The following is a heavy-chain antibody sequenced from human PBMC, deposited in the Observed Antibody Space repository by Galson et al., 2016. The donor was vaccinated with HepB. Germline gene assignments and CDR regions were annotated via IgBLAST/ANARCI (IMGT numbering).Heavy chain of an antibody. D-gene: IGHD6-19*01. J-gene: IGHJ4*02. CDR2: GNNDGSDT. CDR1: GFTFSTSW. Sequence: SLRLSCAASGFTFSTSWMHWVRQAPGEGLVWVSIGNNDGSDTRYADSVKGRFTISRDNAKNTLFLQMNSLRVEDTAVYYCAKGASGYLDYWGQGTLVTVSS. CDR3: AKGASGYLDY. V-gene: IGHV3-74*01.